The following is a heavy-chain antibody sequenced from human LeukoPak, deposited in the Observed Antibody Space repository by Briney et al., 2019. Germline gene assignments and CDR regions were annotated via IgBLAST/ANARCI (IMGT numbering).Heavy chain of an antibody. J-gene: IGHJ6*02. D-gene: IGHD6-6*01. CDR1: GGSISSGGYS. CDR2: IYHSGST. V-gene: IGHV4-30-2*01. Sequence: SETLSLTCAVSGGSISSGGYSWSWIRQPPGKGLEWIGYIYHSGSTYYNPSLKSRVTISVDRSKNQFSLKLSSVTAADTAVYYCARSSSSSHYYYYYGMDVWGQGTTVTVSS. CDR3: ARSSSSSHYYYYYGMDV.